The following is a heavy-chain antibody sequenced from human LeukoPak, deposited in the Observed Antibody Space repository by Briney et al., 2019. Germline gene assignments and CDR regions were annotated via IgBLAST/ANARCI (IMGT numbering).Heavy chain of an antibody. CDR3: ARTGPVRDFDWLLLDY. J-gene: IGHJ4*02. CDR1: GYTFTNYG. D-gene: IGHD3-9*01. Sequence: ASVKVSRKASGYTFTNYGISWVRQAPGQGLEWMGWISAYNGNTNYAQKLQGRVTMTTDTSTSTAYMELRSLRSDDKAVYYCARTGPVRDFDWLLLDYWGQGTLVTVAS. V-gene: IGHV1-18*01. CDR2: ISAYNGNT.